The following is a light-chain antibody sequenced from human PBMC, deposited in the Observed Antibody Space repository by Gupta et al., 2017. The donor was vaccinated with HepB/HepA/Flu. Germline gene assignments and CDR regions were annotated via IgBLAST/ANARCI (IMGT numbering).Light chain of an antibody. CDR1: SSDVGSYNF. CDR2: EVS. CDR3: CSYAGSSTPYV. Sequence: QSSLTQPASVSGTPGQSITIYCTGTSSDVGSYNFVSWYQQHPGKAPKLMIYEVSKRPSGVSNRFSGSKSGNTASLTISGLQAEDEADYYCCSYAGSSTPYVFGTGTKVTVL. J-gene: IGLJ1*01. V-gene: IGLV2-23*02.